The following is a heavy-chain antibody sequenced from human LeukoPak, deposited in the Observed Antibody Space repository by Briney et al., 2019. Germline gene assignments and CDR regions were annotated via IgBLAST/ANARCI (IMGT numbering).Heavy chain of an antibody. Sequence: GRSLRLSCAASGFTFSSYAMHWVRQAPGKGLGWVAVISYDGSNKYYADSVKGRFTISRDNSKNTLYLQMNSLRAEDTAVYYCAQLRDILTGDYWGQGTLVTVSS. D-gene: IGHD3-9*01. J-gene: IGHJ4*02. CDR1: GFTFSSYA. V-gene: IGHV3-30-3*01. CDR3: AQLRDILTGDY. CDR2: ISYDGSNK.